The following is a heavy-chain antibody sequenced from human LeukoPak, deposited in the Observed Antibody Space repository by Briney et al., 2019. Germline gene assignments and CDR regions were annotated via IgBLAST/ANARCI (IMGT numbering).Heavy chain of an antibody. J-gene: IGHJ4*02. CDR2: ISGSDGST. D-gene: IGHD3-16*01. CDR3: SRTRDYGLAVPVSVDH. CDR1: GFTFRNYE. V-gene: IGHV3-23*01. Sequence: GGSLRLSCTHCGFTFRNYEMRWVRQAPGKGLEWVSVISGSDGSTYYADSVKGRFTISRDNAKSSLYLQMNSLRAEDTAVYYCSRTRDYGLAVPVSVDHWGQGTLVTVSS.